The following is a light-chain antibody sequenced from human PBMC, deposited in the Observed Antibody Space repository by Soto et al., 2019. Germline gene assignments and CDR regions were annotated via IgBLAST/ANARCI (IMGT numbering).Light chain of an antibody. Sequence: EIVMTQSPATLSVSPGERVTLSCRASQDIRSSLAWYQQKPGQAPRLLFYGASNRATGAPATFSGSGSGTEFTLSISSLQSEHLGVYYCQQDSSWPRTFGGGTKVDIK. J-gene: IGKJ4*01. CDR1: QDIRSS. CDR3: QQDSSWPRT. V-gene: IGKV3-15*01. CDR2: GAS.